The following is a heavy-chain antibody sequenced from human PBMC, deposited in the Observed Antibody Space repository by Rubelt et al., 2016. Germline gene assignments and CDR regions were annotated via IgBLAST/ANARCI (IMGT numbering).Heavy chain of an antibody. J-gene: IGHJ3*02. Sequence: CKASGFTFTSSAMQWVRQARGQRLEWIGWIVVGSGNTNYAQKFQERVTITRDMSTSTAYMELSSLRSEDTAVYYCAADGGRDGYPDWAFDIWGQGTMVTVSS. D-gene: IGHD5-24*01. CDR3: AADGGRDGYPDWAFDI. CDR2: IVVGSGNT. V-gene: IGHV1-58*02. CDR1: GFTFTSSA.